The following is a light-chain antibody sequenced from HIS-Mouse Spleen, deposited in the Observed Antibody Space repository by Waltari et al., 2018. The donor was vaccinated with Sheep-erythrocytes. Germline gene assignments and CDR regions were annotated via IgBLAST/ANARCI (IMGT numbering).Light chain of an antibody. V-gene: IGLV2-23*01. CDR2: EGS. Sequence: QSALTQPASVSGSPGQSITLSCTGTSSDVGSYNLVSWYQQPPGKATKLMIYEGSKRPSGVSNRFSGSKSGNTASLTISGLQAEDEADYYCCSYAGSSTPWVFGGGTKLTVL. J-gene: IGLJ3*02. CDR1: SSDVGSYNL. CDR3: CSYAGSSTPWV.